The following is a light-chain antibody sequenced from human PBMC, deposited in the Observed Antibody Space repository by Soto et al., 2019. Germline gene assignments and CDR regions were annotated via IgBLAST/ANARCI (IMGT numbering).Light chain of an antibody. V-gene: IGLV2-23*02. Sequence: QSALTQPASVSGSPGQSITISCTGTSSDVGSYNLVSWYQQHPGKAPKLMIYEVSTRPSGVSNRFSGSKSGNTASLTISGLQAEDEADYYCCSYAGSSTHAVFGGGTKLTVL. CDR1: SSDVGSYNL. J-gene: IGLJ7*01. CDR3: CSYAGSSTHAV. CDR2: EVS.